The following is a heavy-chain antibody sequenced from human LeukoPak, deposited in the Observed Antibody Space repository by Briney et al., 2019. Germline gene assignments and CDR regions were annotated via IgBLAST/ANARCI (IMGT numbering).Heavy chain of an antibody. Sequence: SVKVSCKASGGIFSSYAISWVRQAPGQGLGWMGRIIPILDIANYAQKFQGRVTITADKSTTTAYMELSSLRSEDTAMYYCARGFRSVAVVDDTPLSDYWGQGTLVTVSS. J-gene: IGHJ4*02. D-gene: IGHD2-15*01. CDR2: IIPILDIA. V-gene: IGHV1-69*04. CDR1: GGIFSSYA. CDR3: ARGFRSVAVVDDTPLSDY.